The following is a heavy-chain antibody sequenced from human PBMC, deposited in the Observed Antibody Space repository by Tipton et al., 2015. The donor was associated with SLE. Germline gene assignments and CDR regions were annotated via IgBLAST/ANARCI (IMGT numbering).Heavy chain of an antibody. CDR2: RFHDGNL. D-gene: IGHD1-1*01. Sequence: TLSLTCTVSGDSVKIRYWIWVRQPAGRGLEWLAYRFHDGNLNYNPSLKTRLTMSVDTSRDQFSLTLNSVTAADTGIYYCARGREWNWSPYYMDVWGKGTTVTVSS. V-gene: IGHV4-59*02. J-gene: IGHJ6*03. CDR1: GDSVKIRY. CDR3: ARGREWNWSPYYMDV.